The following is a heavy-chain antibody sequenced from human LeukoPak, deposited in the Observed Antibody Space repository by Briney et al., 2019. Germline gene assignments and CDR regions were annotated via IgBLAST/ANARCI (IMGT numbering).Heavy chain of an antibody. CDR3: VSQSYSGSDKYYFDY. Sequence: GGSLRLSCATSGFIFSTYAMSWVRQAPGKGLEWVSIITGGGERTYYAGSVKGRFTVSRDNSKNTLYLQMTSLRAEDTAVYYCVSQSYSGSDKYYFDYWGQGTLVAVSS. CDR2: ITGGGERT. CDR1: GFIFSTYA. V-gene: IGHV3-23*01. D-gene: IGHD1-26*01. J-gene: IGHJ4*02.